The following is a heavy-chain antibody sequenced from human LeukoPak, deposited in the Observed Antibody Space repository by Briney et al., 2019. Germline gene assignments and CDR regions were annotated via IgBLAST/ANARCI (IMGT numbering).Heavy chain of an antibody. V-gene: IGHV3-21*01. J-gene: IGHJ4*02. D-gene: IGHD3-10*01. CDR3: ARLRRNSDGSDFIYYYDH. CDR2: VNTVSSYI. CDR1: GFTFSDYS. Sequence: GGSLRLSCAASGFTFSDYSMNWVRQAPGKGLEWVASVNTVSSYIYYADSMRGRFTISRDNAKNSLFLQMNSLRAEDTAVYYCARLRRNSDGSDFIYYYDHWGQGTLVTVSS.